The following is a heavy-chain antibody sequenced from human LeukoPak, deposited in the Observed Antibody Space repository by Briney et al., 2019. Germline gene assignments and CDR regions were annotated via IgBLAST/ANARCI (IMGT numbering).Heavy chain of an antibody. J-gene: IGHJ4*02. V-gene: IGHV1-24*01. CDR3: ATVGGIQHRYYFDY. CDR1: GYTLTELS. Sequence: ASVKVSWKVSGYTLTELSMHWVRQAPGKGLEWMGGFDPEDGETIYTQKFQGRVTMTEDTSTDTAYMELSSLRSEDTAVYYCATVGGIQHRYYFDYWGQGTLVTVSS. CDR2: FDPEDGET. D-gene: IGHD5-18*01.